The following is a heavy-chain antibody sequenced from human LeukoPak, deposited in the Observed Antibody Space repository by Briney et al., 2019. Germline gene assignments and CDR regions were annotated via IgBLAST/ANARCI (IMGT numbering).Heavy chain of an antibody. J-gene: IGHJ4*02. CDR1: GFTFSSYS. V-gene: IGHV3-21*01. CDR3: ARESTEIVLMVYAEEEGFDY. CDR2: ISSSSSYI. D-gene: IGHD2-8*01. Sequence: GGALRLSCAASGFTFSSYSMNWVRQAPGKGLEGVSSISSSSSYIYYADSVKGQFTISRDNAKNSLYLQMNSLRAEDTAVYYCARESTEIVLMVYAEEEGFDYWGQGTLVTVSS.